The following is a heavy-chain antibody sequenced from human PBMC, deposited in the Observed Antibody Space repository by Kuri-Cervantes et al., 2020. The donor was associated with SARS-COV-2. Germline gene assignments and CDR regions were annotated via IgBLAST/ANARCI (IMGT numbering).Heavy chain of an antibody. J-gene: IGHJ6*03. D-gene: IGHD3-3*01. Sequence: GGSLRLSCAASGFDFGDYSMHWVRQAPGKGLEWVSSISSSSSYIYYADSVKGRFTISRDNAKNSLYLQMNSLRAEDTAVYYCARDPRFLEWFGDYHYYYYMDVWGKGTTVTVSS. V-gene: IGHV3-21*01. CDR2: ISSSSSYI. CDR3: ARDPRFLEWFGDYHYYYYMDV. CDR1: GFDFGDYS.